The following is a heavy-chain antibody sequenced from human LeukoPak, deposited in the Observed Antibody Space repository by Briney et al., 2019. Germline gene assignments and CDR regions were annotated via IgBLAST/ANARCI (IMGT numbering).Heavy chain of an antibody. CDR3: ARQEGAMVRGVHFDY. J-gene: IGHJ4*02. CDR1: GDSINTKNYY. Sequence: PSETLSLTCTVSGDSINTKNYYWGWIRQPPGKGLEWIGSIYYSGSTYYNPSLKSRVTISVDTSKNQFSLKLSSVTAADTAVYYCARQEGAMVRGVHFDYWGQGTLVTVSS. V-gene: IGHV4-39*01. D-gene: IGHD3-10*01. CDR2: IYYSGST.